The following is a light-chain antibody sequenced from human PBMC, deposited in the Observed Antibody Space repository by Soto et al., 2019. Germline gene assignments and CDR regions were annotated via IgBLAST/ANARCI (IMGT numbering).Light chain of an antibody. CDR2: DAS. V-gene: IGKV1D-13*01. CDR3: QQFYDYPLT. J-gene: IGKJ4*01. CDR1: QDIRTL. Sequence: AIQLTQSPSSLSASVGDRVTITCRTSQDIRTLFAWYQQKPGKGPKLLIYDASSLESGVPSRFSGSGSGADFTLTISSLQPEDFATYYCQQFYDYPLTFGGGTKVDIK.